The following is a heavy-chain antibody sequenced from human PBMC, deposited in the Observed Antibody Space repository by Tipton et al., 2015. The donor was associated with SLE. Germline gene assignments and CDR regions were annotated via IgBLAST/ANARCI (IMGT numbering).Heavy chain of an antibody. V-gene: IGHV3-53*04. CDR3: ARELNWGSQSYFDY. CDR1: GASISSFSYY. D-gene: IGHD7-27*01. CDR2: IYSGGST. J-gene: IGHJ4*02. Sequence: SLRLSCTVSGASISSFSYYWGWIRQPPGKGLEWIGRIYSGGSTYYADSVKGRFTISRHNSKNTLYLQMNSLRAEDTAVYYCARELNWGSQSYFDYWGQGTLVTVSS.